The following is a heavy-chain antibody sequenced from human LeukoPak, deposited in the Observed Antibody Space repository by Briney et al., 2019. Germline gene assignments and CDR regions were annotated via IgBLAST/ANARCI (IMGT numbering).Heavy chain of an antibody. J-gene: IGHJ3*02. CDR1: GYTFTSYG. V-gene: IGHV1-18*01. Sequence: ASVKVSCKASGYTFTSYGISWVRQAPGQGLEWMGWISAYNGNTNYAQKLQGRVTMTTDTSTSTAYMELRSLRSDDTAVYYYARETTDPIVDAFDIWGQGTMVTVSS. D-gene: IGHD2-15*01. CDR2: ISAYNGNT. CDR3: ARETTDPIVDAFDI.